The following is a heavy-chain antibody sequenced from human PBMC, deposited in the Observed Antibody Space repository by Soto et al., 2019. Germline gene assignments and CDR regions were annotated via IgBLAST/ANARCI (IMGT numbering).Heavy chain of an antibody. CDR2: IIPIFGTA. CDR3: ARAPEMATYYDY. V-gene: IGHV1-69*13. CDR1: EGTFSSYA. Sequence: SVKVSCKASEGTFSSYAISWVRQAPGQGLEWMGGIIPIFGTANYAQKFQGRVTITVDESTSTAYMELSSLRSEDTAVYYCARAPEMATYYDYWGQGTLVTVSS. J-gene: IGHJ4*02. D-gene: IGHD5-12*01.